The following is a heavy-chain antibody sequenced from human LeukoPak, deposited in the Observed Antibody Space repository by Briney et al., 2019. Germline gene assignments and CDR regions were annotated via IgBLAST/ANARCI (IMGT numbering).Heavy chain of an antibody. CDR1: GGSISSGGYY. D-gene: IGHD5-12*01. CDR3: ARGGHQEVVATTRFDY. V-gene: IGHV4-30-2*01. CDR2: IYHSGST. J-gene: IGHJ4*02. Sequence: SQTLSLTCTVSGGSISSGGYYWSWIRQPPGKGLEWIGYIYHSGSTYYNPSLKSRVTISVDRSKNQFSLKLSSVTAADTAVYYCARGGHQEVVATTRFDYWGQGTLVTVSS.